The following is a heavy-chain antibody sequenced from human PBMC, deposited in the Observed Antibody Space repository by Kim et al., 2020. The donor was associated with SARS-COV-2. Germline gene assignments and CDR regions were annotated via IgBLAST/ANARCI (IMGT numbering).Heavy chain of an antibody. CDR1: GGSISSSSYY. CDR3: ARQRGYCSGGSCYMGGLFDY. CDR2: IYYSGST. J-gene: IGHJ4*02. D-gene: IGHD2-15*01. V-gene: IGHV4-39*01. Sequence: LETLSLTCTVSGGSISSSSYYWGWIRQPPGKGLEWIGSIYYSGSTYYNPSLKSRVTISVDTSKNQFSLKLSSVTAADTAVYYCARQRGYCSGGSCYMGGLFDYWGQGTLVTVSS.